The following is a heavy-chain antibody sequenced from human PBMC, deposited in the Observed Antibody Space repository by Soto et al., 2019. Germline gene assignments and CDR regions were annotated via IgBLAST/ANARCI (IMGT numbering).Heavy chain of an antibody. D-gene: IGHD3-3*01. Sequence: QVQLVQSGAEVKKPGASVKVSCKASGYTFTSYGISWVRQAPGQGLEWMGWISAYNGNTNYAQKLQGRVTMTTDTSTSTAYVELRSLRSDDTAVYYCARDPGITIFGVVIVFDYWGQGTLVTVSS. CDR1: GYTFTSYG. CDR3: ARDPGITIFGVVIVFDY. V-gene: IGHV1-18*01. CDR2: ISAYNGNT. J-gene: IGHJ4*02.